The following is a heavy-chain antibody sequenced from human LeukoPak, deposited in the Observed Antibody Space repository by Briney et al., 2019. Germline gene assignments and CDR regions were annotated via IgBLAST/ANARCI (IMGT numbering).Heavy chain of an antibody. V-gene: IGHV3-7*01. J-gene: IGHJ3*02. CDR1: GFTFSSYW. CDR2: IKQDGSER. CDR3: ARIRAANAFDI. Sequence: GGSLRLSCAASGFTFSSYWMSWGRQAPGKGLEWVANIKQDGSERYYVDSVKGRFTISRDNAKNSLYLQMNSLRAEDTAVFYCARIRAANAFDIWGQGTMVTVSS. D-gene: IGHD3-3*02.